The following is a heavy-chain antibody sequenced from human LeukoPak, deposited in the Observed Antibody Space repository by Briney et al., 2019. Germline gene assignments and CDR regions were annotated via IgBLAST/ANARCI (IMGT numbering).Heavy chain of an antibody. V-gene: IGHV4-4*02. CDR1: GGSISSSNW. Sequence: SGTLSLTCAVSGGSISSSNWWSWVRQPPGKGLEWIGEIYHSGNTDYNPSLKSRVTISVDKSKNQFSLKLSSVTAADTAVYYCARDAYDSSGYSFDYWGQGTLVTVSS. CDR3: ARDAYDSSGYSFDY. CDR2: IYHSGNT. D-gene: IGHD3-22*01. J-gene: IGHJ4*02.